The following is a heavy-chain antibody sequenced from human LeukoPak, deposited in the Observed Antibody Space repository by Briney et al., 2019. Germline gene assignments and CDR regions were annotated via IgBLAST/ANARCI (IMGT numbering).Heavy chain of an antibody. CDR3: ARVLHPPEPANDY. Sequence: GGSLRLSCAASGFTFSTYEMNWARQAPGKGREWVAYISNSVNTLYYADSVKGRFTISRDNARNSLYLQMNSLRAEDTAAYYCARVLHPPEPANDYWGPGTVVTVSS. V-gene: IGHV3-48*03. CDR2: ISNSVNTL. D-gene: IGHD3-3*01. J-gene: IGHJ4*02. CDR1: GFTFSTYE.